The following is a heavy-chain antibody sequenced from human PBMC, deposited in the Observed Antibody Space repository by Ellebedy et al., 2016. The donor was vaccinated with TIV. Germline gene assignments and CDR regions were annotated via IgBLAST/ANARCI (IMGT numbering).Heavy chain of an antibody. CDR3: TADQRVYNAFDV. J-gene: IGHJ3*01. CDR1: GLTFSDAW. V-gene: IGHV3-15*01. CDR2: IKSKSSGGTT. Sequence: GESLKISCGASGLTFSDAWMSWVRQAPGKGLEWVGCIKSKSSGGTTEYAAPVKVRFTISRDDSKNTLFLQIYGLKTEDTGVYYCTADQRVYNAFDVWGLGTRVTVSS. D-gene: IGHD5/OR15-5a*01.